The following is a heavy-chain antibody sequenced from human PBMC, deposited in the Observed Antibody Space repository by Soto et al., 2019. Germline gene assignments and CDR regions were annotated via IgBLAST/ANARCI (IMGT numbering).Heavy chain of an antibody. J-gene: IGHJ6*03. CDR3: ARDDVLCDGGRCYEVPLDV. D-gene: IGHD2-15*01. CDR1: GFTVSSKY. Sequence: GGSLRLSCAASGFTVSSKYMSWVRQAPGKGLEWVSLIQSGGPTYYADSVKGRFTISRDTSENTLHLQMDSLRAEDTAVYYCARDDVLCDGGRCYEVPLDVWGKGTKVTV. CDR2: IQSGGPT. V-gene: IGHV3-66*01.